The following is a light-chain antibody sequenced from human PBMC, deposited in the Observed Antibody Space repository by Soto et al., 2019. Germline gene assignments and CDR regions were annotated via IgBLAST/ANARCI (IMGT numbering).Light chain of an antibody. J-gene: IGLJ2*01. CDR1: SGEIGGYNY. CDR3: SSYTTNITPVV. V-gene: IGLV2-14*01. Sequence: QSALTQPASVSGSLGQSITISCTGTSGEIGGYNYVSWYQQHPGKAPKLLISEVTNRPSGVSNRFSGSKSGNTASLTISGLQAEDEADYYCSSYTTNITPVVFGGGTKLTVL. CDR2: EVT.